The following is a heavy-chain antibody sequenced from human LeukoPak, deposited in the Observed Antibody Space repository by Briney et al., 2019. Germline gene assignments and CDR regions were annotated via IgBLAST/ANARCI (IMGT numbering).Heavy chain of an antibody. V-gene: IGHV4-4*07. Sequence: SETLSLTCTVSGGSISGYYWSWIRQPAGKGLEWIGRIYTSGSTNYNPSLKSRVTISVDTSKNQFSLKLSSVTAADTAVYYCARGERYNWFDPWGQGTLVTVSS. D-gene: IGHD1-1*01. CDR1: GGSISGYY. J-gene: IGHJ5*02. CDR3: ARGERYNWFDP. CDR2: IYTSGST.